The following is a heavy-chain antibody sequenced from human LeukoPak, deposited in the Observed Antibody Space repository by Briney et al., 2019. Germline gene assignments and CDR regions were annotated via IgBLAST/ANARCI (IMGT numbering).Heavy chain of an antibody. CDR1: GYTFTSYA. D-gene: IGHD3-22*01. V-gene: IGHV1-3*01. CDR2: INAGNGNT. CDR3: ARDRAGYDSSINWWFDP. Sequence: ASVKVSCKASGYTFTSYAMHWVRQAPGQRLEWMGWINAGNGNTKYSQKFQGRVTITRDTSASTAYMELSSLRSEDTAVYYYARDRAGYDSSINWWFDPWGQGTLVTVSS. J-gene: IGHJ5*02.